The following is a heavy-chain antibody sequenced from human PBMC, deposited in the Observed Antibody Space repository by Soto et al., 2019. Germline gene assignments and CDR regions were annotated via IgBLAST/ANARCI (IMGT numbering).Heavy chain of an antibody. V-gene: IGHV3-30*18. D-gene: IGHD6-19*01. J-gene: IGHJ4*02. Sequence: QVQLVESGGGVVQPGRSLRLSCAASGFTFSSYGMHWVRQAPGKGLEWVAVISYDGSNKYYADSVKGRFTISRDNSKTTLYLQMNSLRAEDTAVYYCAKEEYSSGWTSADYWGQGTLVTVCS. CDR3: AKEEYSSGWTSADY. CDR2: ISYDGSNK. CDR1: GFTFSSYG.